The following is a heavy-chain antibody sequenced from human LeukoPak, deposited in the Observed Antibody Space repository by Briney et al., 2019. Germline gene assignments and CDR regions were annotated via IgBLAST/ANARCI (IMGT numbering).Heavy chain of an antibody. CDR1: GYTFTGYY. J-gene: IGHJ4*02. CDR3: AREYVDTAMVLTFDF. Sequence: GASVKVSCKASGYTFTGYYMHWVGQAPGQGLEWMGWINPNSGGTNYAQKFQGRVTMTRDTSISTAYMELSRLRSDDTAVYYCAREYVDTAMVLTFDFWCQGTLVTVSS. CDR2: INPNSGGT. V-gene: IGHV1-2*02. D-gene: IGHD5-18*01.